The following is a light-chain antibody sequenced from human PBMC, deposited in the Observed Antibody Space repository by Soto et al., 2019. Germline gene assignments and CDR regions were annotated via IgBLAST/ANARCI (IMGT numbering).Light chain of an antibody. Sequence: QSALTQPASVSGSPGQSITISCTGTSSDVGSYNLVSWYQQHPGKAPKFMIYEVSKRPSGVSNRFSGSKSGNTASLTISGLQAEDEADYYCCSYAGSNTSVVFGGGTKLTVL. CDR1: SSDVGSYNL. J-gene: IGLJ2*01. CDR3: CSYAGSNTSVV. CDR2: EVS. V-gene: IGLV2-23*02.